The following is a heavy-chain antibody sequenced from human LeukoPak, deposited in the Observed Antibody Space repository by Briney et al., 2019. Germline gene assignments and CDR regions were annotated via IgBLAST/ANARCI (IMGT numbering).Heavy chain of an antibody. D-gene: IGHD2-2*01. V-gene: IGHV4-59*01. CDR3: ARDGVWYCSSTSCYGLGWFDP. CDR1: GGSISSYY. J-gene: IGHJ5*02. Sequence: SETLSLTCTVSGGSISSYYWSWIRQPPGKGLEWIGYIYYSGSTNYNPSLKSRVTISVDTSKNQFSLKLSSVTAADTAVYYCARDGVWYCSSTSCYGLGWFDPWGQGTLVTVSS. CDR2: IYYSGST.